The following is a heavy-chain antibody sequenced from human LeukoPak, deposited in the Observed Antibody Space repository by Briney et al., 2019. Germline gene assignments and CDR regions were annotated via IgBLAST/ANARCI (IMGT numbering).Heavy chain of an antibody. V-gene: IGHV4-59*12. Sequence: PSETLTLTCTVSGGSISSYYWSWIRQPPGKGLEWIGYIYYSGSTNYNPSLKSRVTISVDTSKNQFSLKLSSVTAADTAVYYCARLDRTSGYDFGYYYYYYMDVWGKGTTVTVSS. CDR2: IYYSGST. CDR3: ARLDRTSGYDFGYYYYYYMDV. D-gene: IGHD5-12*01. CDR1: GGSISSYY. J-gene: IGHJ6*03.